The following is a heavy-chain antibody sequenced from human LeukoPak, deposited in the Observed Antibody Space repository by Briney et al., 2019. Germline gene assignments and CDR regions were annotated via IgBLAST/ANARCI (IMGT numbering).Heavy chain of an antibody. Sequence: GAPVKVSFQTSGGPFSSYAISWVRPAPGQGLEWMGGVIPIFCTANYAQKFQGRVTITADKSTSTAYMELSSLRSEDTAVYYCARDRGPYCGGDCYSSRTDAFDIWGQGTMVTVSS. D-gene: IGHD2-21*02. CDR1: GGPFSSYA. CDR2: VIPIFCTA. CDR3: ARDRGPYCGGDCYSSRTDAFDI. J-gene: IGHJ3*02. V-gene: IGHV1-69*06.